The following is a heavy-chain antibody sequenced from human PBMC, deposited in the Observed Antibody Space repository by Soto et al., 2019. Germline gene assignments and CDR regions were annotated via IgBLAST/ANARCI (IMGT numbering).Heavy chain of an antibody. CDR2: IYYSGRT. Sequence: LETLSLTCTVSGGSISSYYWSWIRQPPGKGLEWIGYIYYSGRTNYNPSLKSRVTISVDTSKNQFSLKLSSVTAADTAVYYFARQRYCSSTSCYLQGGYYYYGMDVWGQGTTVTVSS. D-gene: IGHD2-2*01. J-gene: IGHJ6*02. CDR3: ARQRYCSSTSCYLQGGYYYYGMDV. CDR1: GGSISSYY. V-gene: IGHV4-59*08.